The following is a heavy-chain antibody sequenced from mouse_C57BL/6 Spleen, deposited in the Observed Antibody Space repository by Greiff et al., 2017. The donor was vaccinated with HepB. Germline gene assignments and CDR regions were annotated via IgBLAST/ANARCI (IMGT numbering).Heavy chain of an antibody. Sequence: QVQLQQSGPELVKPGASVKISCKASGYAFSSSWMNWVKQRPGKGLEWIGRIYPGDGDTNYNGKFKGKATLTADKSSSTAYLQRSSLTSEDSAVYVCARGPITTVVATNAMDYWGQGTSVTVAS. CDR2: IYPGDGDT. V-gene: IGHV1-82*01. CDR3: ARGPITTVVATNAMDY. J-gene: IGHJ4*01. D-gene: IGHD1-1*01. CDR1: GYAFSSSW.